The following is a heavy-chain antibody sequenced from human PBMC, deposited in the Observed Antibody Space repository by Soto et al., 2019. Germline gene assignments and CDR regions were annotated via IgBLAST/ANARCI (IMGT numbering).Heavy chain of an antibody. Sequence: VQLVESGGGLVQPGGSLRLSCAASGFTFSTYWMHWVRQAPGKGLVWVSRINGAGSDTTYADSVKGRFTISRDNAKNTLYLQMNSLRAEDTAVYYCARKPDTSGYYSDYWGQGTLVTVSS. D-gene: IGHD3-22*01. CDR2: INGAGSDT. CDR3: ARKPDTSGYYSDY. V-gene: IGHV3-74*01. CDR1: GFTFSTYW. J-gene: IGHJ4*02.